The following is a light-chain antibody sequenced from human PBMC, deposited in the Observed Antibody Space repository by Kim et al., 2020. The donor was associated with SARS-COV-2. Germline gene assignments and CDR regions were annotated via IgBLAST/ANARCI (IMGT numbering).Light chain of an antibody. CDR2: GKN. CDR1: RLRSYY. J-gene: IGLJ1*01. V-gene: IGLV3-19*01. Sequence: SSELTQDPAVSVALGQTVRITFQGDRLRSYYASWYQQKPGQAPVLVIYGKNNRPSGIPDRFSGSSSGNTASLTITGAQAEDEADYYCNSLDSSGNHYVFGTGTKVTVL. CDR3: NSLDSSGNHYV.